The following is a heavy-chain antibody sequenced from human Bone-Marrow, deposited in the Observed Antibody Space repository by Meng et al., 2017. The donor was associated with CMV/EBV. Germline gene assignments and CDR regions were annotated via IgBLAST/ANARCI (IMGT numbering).Heavy chain of an antibody. J-gene: IGHJ5*02. Sequence: SVKVSCKASGGTFSSYAISWVRQAPGQGLEWMGGIIPIFGTANYAQKFQGRVTITTDESTSTAYMELSSLRSGDTAVYYCARTARPSAWFDPWGQGTRVTVSS. V-gene: IGHV1-69*05. CDR2: IIPIFGTA. CDR3: ARTARPSAWFDP. CDR1: GGTFSSYA. D-gene: IGHD6-6*01.